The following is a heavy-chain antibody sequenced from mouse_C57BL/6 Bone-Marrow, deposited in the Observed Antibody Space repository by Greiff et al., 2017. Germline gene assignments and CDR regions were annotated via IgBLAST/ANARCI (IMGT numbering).Heavy chain of an antibody. CDR2: INPNNGGT. V-gene: IGHV1-22*01. Sequence: EVQGVESGPELVKPGASVKMSCKASGYTFTDYNMHWVKQSHGKSLEWIGYINPNNGGTSYNQKFKGKATLTVNKSSSTAYMELRSLTSEDSAVYYCARTLYYSNYDFDYWGQGTTLTVSS. CDR3: ARTLYYSNYDFDY. J-gene: IGHJ2*01. CDR1: GYTFTDYN. D-gene: IGHD2-5*01.